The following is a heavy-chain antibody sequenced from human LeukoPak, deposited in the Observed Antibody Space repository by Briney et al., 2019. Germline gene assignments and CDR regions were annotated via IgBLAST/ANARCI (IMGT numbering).Heavy chain of an antibody. CDR2: IYYSGST. Sequence: SETLSLTCTVSGGSISSSSYYWGWIRRPPGKGLEWIGSIYYSGSTYYNPSLKSRVTISVDTSKNQFSLKLSSVTAADTAVYYCARTISSSWVDYWGQGTLVTVSS. CDR3: ARTISSSWVDY. D-gene: IGHD6-13*01. J-gene: IGHJ4*02. CDR1: GGSISSSSYY. V-gene: IGHV4-39*01.